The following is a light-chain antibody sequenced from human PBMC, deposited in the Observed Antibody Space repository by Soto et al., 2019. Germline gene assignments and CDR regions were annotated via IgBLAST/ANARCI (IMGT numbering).Light chain of an antibody. J-gene: IGKJ1*01. CDR1: QSVSSN. CDR2: GAS. CDR3: QQYNNWPPWT. Sequence: EIVMTQSPATLSVSPGERATLSCRASQSVSSNLAWYQQKPGQAPRLLIYGASTRATGIPARFSGSGSGTEYSLTIKRMRSEDFAVYYCQQYNNWPPWTFGQGTKVEIK. V-gene: IGKV3-15*01.